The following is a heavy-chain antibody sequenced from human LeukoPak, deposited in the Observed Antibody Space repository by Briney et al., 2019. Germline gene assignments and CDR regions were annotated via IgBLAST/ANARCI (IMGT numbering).Heavy chain of an antibody. CDR3: ATDQGADAFDV. V-gene: IGHV1-69-2*01. Sequence: GATVKISCKASGYTFTDYYLHWVQQAPGKGLEWMGRVDPEDGETIYAEKFEGRVALTADTSTDTAYMELSSLRSEDTAVYYCATDQGADAFDVWGQGTIVTVSS. CDR2: VDPEDGET. CDR1: GYTFTDYY. J-gene: IGHJ3*01.